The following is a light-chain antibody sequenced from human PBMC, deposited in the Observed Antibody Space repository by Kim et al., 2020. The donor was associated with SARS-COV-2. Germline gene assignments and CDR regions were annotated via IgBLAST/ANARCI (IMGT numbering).Light chain of an antibody. CDR3: QQYGSSPPDT. Sequence: RGERATLSYRASQSVSSSYLAWYQQKPGPAPRLLIYGASSRATGIPDRFSGSGSGTDFTLTISRLEPEDFAVYYCQQYGSSPPDTFGQGTRLEIK. J-gene: IGKJ5*01. V-gene: IGKV3-20*01. CDR2: GAS. CDR1: QSVSSSY.